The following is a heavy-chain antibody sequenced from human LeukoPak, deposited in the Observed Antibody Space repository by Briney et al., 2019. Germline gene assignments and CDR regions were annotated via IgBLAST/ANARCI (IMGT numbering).Heavy chain of an antibody. V-gene: IGHV3-30*02. Sequence: PGGSLRLSCAASGFTFSSYAMHWVRQAPGKGLEWVAFIRYDGSNKYYADSVKGRFTISRDNSKNTLYLQMNSLRAEDTAVYYCAKDLALRYYDSSGLAYWGQGTLVTVSS. CDR2: IRYDGSNK. CDR1: GFTFSSYA. CDR3: AKDLALRYYDSSGLAY. D-gene: IGHD3-22*01. J-gene: IGHJ4*02.